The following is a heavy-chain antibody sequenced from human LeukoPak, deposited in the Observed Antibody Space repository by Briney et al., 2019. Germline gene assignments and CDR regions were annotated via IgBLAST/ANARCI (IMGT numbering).Heavy chain of an antibody. CDR2: INHSGST. V-gene: IGHV4-34*01. Sequence: PSETLSLTCAVYGGSFSGYYWSWIRQPPGKGLEWIGEINHSGSTNYNPSLKSRVTISVDTSKNQFSLKLSSVTAADTAVYYCARLGATRKPFDYWGQGTLVTVSS. CDR1: GGSFSGYY. CDR3: ARLGATRKPFDY. J-gene: IGHJ4*02. D-gene: IGHD1-26*01.